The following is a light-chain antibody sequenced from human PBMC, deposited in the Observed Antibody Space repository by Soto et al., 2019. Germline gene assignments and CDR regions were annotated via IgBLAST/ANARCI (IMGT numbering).Light chain of an antibody. CDR3: QQYNNWPPTWT. J-gene: IGKJ1*01. V-gene: IGKV3-15*01. Sequence: EIMLSQSPVTLSVSPGERATLSCRASQSVSSNLAWYQQKPGQAPRLLIYGASTRATGIPARFSGSGSGTEFTLTISSLQSEDFAVYYCQQYNNWPPTWTFGQGTKVDIK. CDR2: GAS. CDR1: QSVSSN.